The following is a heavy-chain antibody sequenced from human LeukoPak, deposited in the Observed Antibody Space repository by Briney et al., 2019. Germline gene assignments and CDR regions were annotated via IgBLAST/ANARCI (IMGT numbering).Heavy chain of an antibody. CDR3: ARDGPRYYDFWSGYSRGYLF. D-gene: IGHD3-3*01. CDR2: INPSGST. CDR1: GGSFSGYY. J-gene: IGHJ4*02. V-gene: IGHV4-34*01. Sequence: PSETLSLTCAVHGGSFSGYYWSWIRQPPGKGLDWIGVINPSGSTNSNPSLKGRFTISVDTSKNQFSLKLTSFAPADTAVYYCARDGPRYYDFWSGYSRGYLFWGQGTLVTVSS.